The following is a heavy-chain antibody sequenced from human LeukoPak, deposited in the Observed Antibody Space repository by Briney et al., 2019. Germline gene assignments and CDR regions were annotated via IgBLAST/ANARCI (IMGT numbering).Heavy chain of an antibody. CDR1: GGSFSGYY. CDR3: ARAWSGYYMSPIGWFDP. J-gene: IGHJ5*02. CDR2: INHSGST. V-gene: IGHV4-34*01. Sequence: SETLSLTCAVYGGSFSGYYWSWIRQPPGKGLEWIGEINHSGSTNYNPSLKSRATISVDTSKNQFSLKLSSVTAADTAVYYCARAWSGYYMSPIGWFDPWGQGTLVTVSS. D-gene: IGHD3-3*01.